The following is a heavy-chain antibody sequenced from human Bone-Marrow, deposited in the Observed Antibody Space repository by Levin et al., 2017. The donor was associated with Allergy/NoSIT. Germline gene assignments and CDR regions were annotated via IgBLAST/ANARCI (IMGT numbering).Heavy chain of an antibody. D-gene: IGHD6-25*01. CDR1: GFTFSSYW. V-gene: IGHV3-74*01. CDR3: ARDRVGSSDNWFDP. J-gene: IGHJ5*02. CDR2: INSDGSST. Sequence: GESLKISCAASGFTFSSYWMHWVRQAPGKGLVWVSRINSDGSSTSYADSVKGRFTISRDNAKNTLYLQMNSLRAEDTAVYYCARDRVGSSDNWFDPWGQRTLVTVSS.